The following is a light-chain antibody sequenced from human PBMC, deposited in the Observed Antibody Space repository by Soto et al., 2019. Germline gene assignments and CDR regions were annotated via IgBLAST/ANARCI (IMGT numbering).Light chain of an antibody. CDR2: DAS. J-gene: IGKJ1*01. CDR3: QQYNSYSRT. CDR1: QSISDW. V-gene: IGKV1-5*01. Sequence: IQMTQSPSTLSASVGDRVTITCRASQSISDWLAWYQQKPGKAPKLLIFDASSLEGGVPSRFSGSGSGTDFTITISSLHRDDFAIYYCQQYNSYSRTFGQGTTADMK.